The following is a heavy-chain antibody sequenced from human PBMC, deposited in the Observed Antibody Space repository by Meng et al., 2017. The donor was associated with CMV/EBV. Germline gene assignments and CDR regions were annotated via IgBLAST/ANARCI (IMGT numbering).Heavy chain of an antibody. CDR3: AKSSCGGDCYHDY. Sequence: VQVGESGGGVGQPGGSLGVTWEVPGYTFMHYGMHWVRQAPGKGLGWVAFLRYDGRNKYYADSVKGRFTISRDNSKNTLYLQSNSLRAEDTAVYYCAKSSCGGDCYHDYWGQGTLVTVSS. J-gene: IGHJ4*02. D-gene: IGHD2-21*02. CDR2: LRYDGRNK. CDR1: GYTFMHYG. V-gene: IGHV3-30*02.